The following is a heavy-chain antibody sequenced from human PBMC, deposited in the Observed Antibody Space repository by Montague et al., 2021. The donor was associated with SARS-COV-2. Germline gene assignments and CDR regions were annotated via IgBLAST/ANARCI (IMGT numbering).Heavy chain of an antibody. CDR3: ARDRGEYSGSPHYYFDY. CDR2: ISYDGTNK. Sequence: SRSLSCAVSGFTFSSYAFHWVRQAPGKGLDWVAVISYDGTNKYYADSVKGRFTISRDNSKNTLYLQMNSLRPDDSAMYYCARDRGEYSGSPHYYFDYWGQGTLVTVSS. D-gene: IGHD1-26*01. CDR1: GFTFSSYA. V-gene: IGHV3-30-3*01. J-gene: IGHJ4*02.